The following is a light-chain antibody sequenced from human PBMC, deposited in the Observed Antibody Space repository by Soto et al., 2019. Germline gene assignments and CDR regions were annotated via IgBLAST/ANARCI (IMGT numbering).Light chain of an antibody. CDR1: QTINNN. Sequence: VMTQAPATMSVSPGERATLXXSASQTINNNVAWYQLKDGQVPRLXIYGASTRATDIPARFSGSGAGTEFTLTISSLQSEDFAEYHCQQYNNWPQTFGQGTKVDIK. V-gene: IGKV3-15*01. J-gene: IGKJ1*01. CDR3: QQYNNWPQT. CDR2: GAS.